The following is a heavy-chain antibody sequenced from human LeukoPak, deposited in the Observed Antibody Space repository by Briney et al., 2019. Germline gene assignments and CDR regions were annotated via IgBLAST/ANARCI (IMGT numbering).Heavy chain of an antibody. CDR3: ARAGGSEAFGI. D-gene: IGHD3-16*01. Sequence: HPGGSLRLSCAASGFTVSSNYMNWVRQAPGKGLEWVSVIYSGGSTYYADSVKGRFTISRDNSKNTLYLQMNSLRAEDTAVYYCARAGGSEAFGIWGQGTMVTVSS. J-gene: IGHJ3*02. CDR2: IYSGGST. CDR1: GFTVSSNY. V-gene: IGHV3-53*01.